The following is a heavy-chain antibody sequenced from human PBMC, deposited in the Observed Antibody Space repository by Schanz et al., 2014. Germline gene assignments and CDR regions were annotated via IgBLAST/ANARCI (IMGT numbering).Heavy chain of an antibody. CDR2: INNDGSQK. CDR3: VSGYTSGF. D-gene: IGHD6-25*01. CDR1: RFTFSNYW. V-gene: IGHV3-7*01. J-gene: IGHJ4*02. Sequence: DVQLVESGGGLVQPGGSLRLACAASRFTFSNYWVGWVRQAPGKGLESVASINNDGSQKFYVDSVKGRFAVSRDNPKTSLYLPMNSLRVEDTAVYYCVSGYTSGFWGQGTLVTVSS.